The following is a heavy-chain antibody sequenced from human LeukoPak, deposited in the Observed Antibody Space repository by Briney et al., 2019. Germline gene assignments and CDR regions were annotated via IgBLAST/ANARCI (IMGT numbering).Heavy chain of an antibody. J-gene: IGHJ4*02. CDR1: GFTFSSYA. V-gene: IGHV3-23*01. CDR2: ISGSGGST. Sequence: PGGSLRLSCAASGFTFSSYAMSWVRQAPGKGLEWVSAISGSGGSTYYADSVKGRFTISRDNSKNTLYLQMNSLRAEDTAVYYCAKDRLITMVRGIFDYWGQGTLVTVSS. D-gene: IGHD3-10*01. CDR3: AKDRLITMVRGIFDY.